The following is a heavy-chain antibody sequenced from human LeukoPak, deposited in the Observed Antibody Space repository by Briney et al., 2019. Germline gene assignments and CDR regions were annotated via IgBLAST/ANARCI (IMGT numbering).Heavy chain of an antibody. Sequence: SETLSPTCTVSGGSVYGYYWTWIRQPAGKGLEWIGRIYVSGNTNFNPSLNSRVTMSLDTSKNQFSLKLSSVTAADTAVYYCARDTYGSGRLDAFDIWGQGTMVTVSS. CDR1: GGSVYGYY. D-gene: IGHD3-10*01. CDR3: ARDTYGSGRLDAFDI. J-gene: IGHJ3*02. V-gene: IGHV4-4*07. CDR2: IYVSGNT.